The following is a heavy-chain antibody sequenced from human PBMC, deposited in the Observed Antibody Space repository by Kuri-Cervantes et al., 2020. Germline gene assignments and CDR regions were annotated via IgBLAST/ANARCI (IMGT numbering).Heavy chain of an antibody. CDR2: ISAYNGDT. J-gene: IGHJ4*02. V-gene: IGHV1-18*01. Sequence: ASVKVSCKASGYTFTSYGISWVRQAPGQGLEWMGWISAYNGDTNYAQKLQGRVTMTTDTSTSTAYMELRSLRSDDTAVYYCASQHVTPSLVAGIGYWGQGTLVTVSS. D-gene: IGHD4-23*01. CDR3: ASQHVTPSLVAGIGY. CDR1: GYTFTSYG.